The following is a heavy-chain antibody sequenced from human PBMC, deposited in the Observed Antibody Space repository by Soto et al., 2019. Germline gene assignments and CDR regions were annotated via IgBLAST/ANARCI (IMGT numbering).Heavy chain of an antibody. D-gene: IGHD3-10*01. V-gene: IGHV3-23*01. Sequence: PGWSLRLSCASSVFTFISYAMSWVRQAPGKGLEWVSAISGSGGSTYYADSVKGRFTISRDNSKNTLYLQMNSLRAEDTAVYYCAKDPWITMVRGVTDYWGQGTLVTVSS. CDR2: ISGSGGST. CDR3: AKDPWITMVRGVTDY. J-gene: IGHJ4*02. CDR1: VFTFISYA.